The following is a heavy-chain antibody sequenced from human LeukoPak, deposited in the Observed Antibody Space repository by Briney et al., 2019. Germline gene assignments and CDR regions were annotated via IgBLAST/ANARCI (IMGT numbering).Heavy chain of an antibody. Sequence: GRSLRLSCAASGFTFRTYGMSWVRLAPGKGLEWVSSIGSDGGNTYYTDSVKGRFTMSRDNSKNTLYLQMNSLRAEDTAIYYCAKDYFNFQFLPFDSWGQGTLVAVSS. J-gene: IGHJ4*02. CDR1: GFTFRTYG. D-gene: IGHD3-10*01. V-gene: IGHV3-23*01. CDR2: IGSDGGNT. CDR3: AKDYFNFQFLPFDS.